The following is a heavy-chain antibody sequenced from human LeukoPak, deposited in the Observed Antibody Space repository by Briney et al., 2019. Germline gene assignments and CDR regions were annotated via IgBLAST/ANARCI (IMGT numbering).Heavy chain of an antibody. D-gene: IGHD6-13*01. CDR1: GFIFSGHE. Sequence: PGGSLRLSCAASGFIFSGHEMNWVRQAPGKGLEWVSYISDSGSHKYYAVSVTGRFTVSRDNAKNSLCLQMNSLRAEDTALFYCARQTLGASGYSAFDFWGQGTLVSVS. J-gene: IGHJ3*01. CDR3: ARQTLGASGYSAFDF. CDR2: ISDSGSHK. V-gene: IGHV3-48*03.